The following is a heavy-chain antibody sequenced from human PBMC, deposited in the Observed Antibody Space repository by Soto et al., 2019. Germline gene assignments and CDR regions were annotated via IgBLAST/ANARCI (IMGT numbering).Heavy chain of an antibody. J-gene: IGHJ6*02. Sequence: QVQLVESGGNVVQPGRSLRLSCAASGFSFSRHGMHWVRQAPGKGLEWVAHLWAGGNFADYAYSVKGRFTISSDQSKNSLYLQMVSLGAEDTAVYYCTRDAQQLANYGVDVWGQGTTVTVSS. CDR2: LWAGGNFA. D-gene: IGHD6-13*01. CDR3: TRDAQQLANYGVDV. V-gene: IGHV3-33*01. CDR1: GFSFSRHG.